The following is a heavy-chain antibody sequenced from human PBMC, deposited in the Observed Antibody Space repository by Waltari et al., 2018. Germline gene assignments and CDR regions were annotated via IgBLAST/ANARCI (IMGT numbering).Heavy chain of an antibody. Sequence: QVQLQESGPGLVKPSETLSLTCTVSGGSISSYYWSWLRPPPGQGLEWIGYIYYSGSTNYNPSLKSRVTISVDTSKNQFSLKLSSVTAADTAVYYCARVGVDMLEQCGDCYLYYFDYWGQGTLVTVSS. CDR3: ARVGVDMLEQCGDCYLYYFDY. CDR1: GGSISSYY. V-gene: IGHV4-59*01. J-gene: IGHJ4*02. D-gene: IGHD2-21*01. CDR2: IYYSGST.